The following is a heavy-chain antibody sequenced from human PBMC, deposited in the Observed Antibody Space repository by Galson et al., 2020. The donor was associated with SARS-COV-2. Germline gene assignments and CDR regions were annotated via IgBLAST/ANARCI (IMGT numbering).Heavy chain of an antibody. J-gene: IGHJ5*02. CDR1: GFTFRNYW. CDR2: ITSDGGST. D-gene: IGHD3-10*02. Sequence: GESLKISCAASGFTFRNYWMDWVRQVPGQGLVWVSHITSDGGSTNYADSVKGRFTISRDNAENTLHLQMNSLRAEDTAVYYCVRDFQEPFSVMFRGWFDPWGQGVLVTFSS. V-gene: IGHV3-74*01. CDR3: VRDFQEPFSVMFRGWFDP.